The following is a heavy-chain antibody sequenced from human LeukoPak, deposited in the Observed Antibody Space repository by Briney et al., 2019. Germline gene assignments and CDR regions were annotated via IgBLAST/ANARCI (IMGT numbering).Heavy chain of an antibody. V-gene: IGHV3-53*01. CDR2: IYSGGST. D-gene: IGHD6-6*01. CDR1: GFTVSSNY. Sequence: GGSLRLSCAASGFTVSSNYMSWVHQAPGRGLEWVSVIYSGGSTYYADSVKGRFTISRDNSKNTLYLQMNSLRAEDTAVYYCARVGSSSSLDYWGQGTLVTVSS. J-gene: IGHJ4*02. CDR3: ARVGSSSSLDY.